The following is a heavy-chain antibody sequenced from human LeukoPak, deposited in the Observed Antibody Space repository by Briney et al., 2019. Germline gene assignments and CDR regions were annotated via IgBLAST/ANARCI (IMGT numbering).Heavy chain of an antibody. CDR2: ISTYNTNT. CDR3: ARDRNFLEWLLYYYYGMDV. D-gene: IGHD3-3*01. J-gene: IGHJ6*02. Sequence: ASVKVSCKPSGYTFTSYGISWVRQAPGQGLEWMGWISTYNTNTNYAQKFQGRVTMTTDTSTTTAYMELRSLRSDDTAVYYCARDRNFLEWLLYYYYGMDVWGQGTTVTVSS. V-gene: IGHV1-18*01. CDR1: GYTFTSYG.